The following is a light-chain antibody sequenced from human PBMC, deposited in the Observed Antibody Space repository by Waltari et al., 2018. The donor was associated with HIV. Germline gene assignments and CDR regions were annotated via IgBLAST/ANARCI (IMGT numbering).Light chain of an antibody. CDR3: QAADSSGTYKGNWV. CDR2: KDS. J-gene: IGLJ3*02. V-gene: IGLV3-25*03. CDR1: ALPKQY. Sequence: SYELTQPPSVSVSPGQTARITCSGDALPKQYAYWYQQKPGQAPVLVIYKDSERPSGIPERFSGSSSGTTVTLTISGVQAEDEADYYCQAADSSGTYKGNWVFGGGTKLTGL.